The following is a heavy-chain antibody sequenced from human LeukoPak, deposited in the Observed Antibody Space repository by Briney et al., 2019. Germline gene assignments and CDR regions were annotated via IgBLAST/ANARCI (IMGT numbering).Heavy chain of an antibody. D-gene: IGHD5-18*01. CDR1: GGSISSYY. CDR3: ARFRIQLWSPDYYFDY. Sequence: PSETLSLTCTVSGGSISSYYWSWIRQPPGKGLEWIGYIYYSGSTNYNPSLKSRVTISVDTSKNQFSLKLSSVTAADTAVYYCARFRIQLWSPDYYFDYRGQGTLVTVSS. J-gene: IGHJ4*02. V-gene: IGHV4-59*08. CDR2: IYYSGST.